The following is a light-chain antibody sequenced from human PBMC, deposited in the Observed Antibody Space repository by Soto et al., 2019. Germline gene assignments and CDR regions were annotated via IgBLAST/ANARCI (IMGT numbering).Light chain of an antibody. Sequence: QSALTQPPSASGPPGQSVTISCTGTSSDIGAYNYVSWYQQHPGKAPKLMIYEFSKRPSGVPDRFSGSKSGNTASLTVSGLQAEDESDYYCSSYAGSNTWVFGGGTQLTVL. J-gene: IGLJ3*02. CDR1: SSDIGAYNY. CDR2: EFS. V-gene: IGLV2-8*01. CDR3: SSYAGSNTWV.